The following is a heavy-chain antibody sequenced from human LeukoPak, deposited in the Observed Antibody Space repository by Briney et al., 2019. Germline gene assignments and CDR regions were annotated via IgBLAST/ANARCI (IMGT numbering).Heavy chain of an antibody. CDR3: ARASSVRGKPFDY. Sequence: ASVKVSCTASGYTFTSYDINWVRQATGQGLGWMGWMNPNSGNTGYAQKFQGRVTMTRNTSISTAYMELSSLRSEDTAVYYCARASSVRGKPFDYWGQGTLVTVSS. D-gene: IGHD3-10*01. CDR1: GYTFTSYD. J-gene: IGHJ4*02. V-gene: IGHV1-8*01. CDR2: MNPNSGNT.